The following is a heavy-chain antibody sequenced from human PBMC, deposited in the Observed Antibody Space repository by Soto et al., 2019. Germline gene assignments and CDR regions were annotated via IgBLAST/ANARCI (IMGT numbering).Heavy chain of an antibody. CDR2: ISYDGNNK. D-gene: IGHD3-3*01. Sequence: GSRRLSCAASGFTFNNYGMNWVRQAPGKGLEWVAVISYDGNNKFYGDSVKGRFTVSRDNSKSTLYLHMSSLRAEDTALFYCARVVSATIDFPGYGTHVPGRATSVTVSS. CDR3: ARVVSATIDFPGYGTHV. V-gene: IGHV3-30*03. J-gene: IGHJ6*02. CDR1: GFTFNNYG.